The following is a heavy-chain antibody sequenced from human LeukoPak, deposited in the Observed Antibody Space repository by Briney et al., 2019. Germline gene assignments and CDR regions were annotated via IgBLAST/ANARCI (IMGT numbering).Heavy chain of an antibody. CDR1: GFSCSAYI. D-gene: IGHD6-19*01. J-gene: IGHJ4*02. CDR2: IRSDGSST. Sequence: GGSLRLXCVASGFSCSAYIMHWVRQAPGKGLEYVSAIRSDGSSTFYPNSVKGRFTISRDNSKSTLYLQMGSLRAEDTAVYYCTRRYGGHSGWAGYHDSWGQGTLVTVSS. CDR3: TRRYGGHSGWAGYHDS. V-gene: IGHV3-64*01.